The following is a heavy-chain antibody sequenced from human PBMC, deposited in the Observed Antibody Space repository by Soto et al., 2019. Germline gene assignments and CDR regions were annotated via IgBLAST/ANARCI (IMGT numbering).Heavy chain of an antibody. D-gene: IGHD6-25*01. CDR3: AVVDSTGNWSDP. Sequence: PSGTLCLSGAYDKRVYSGDYWSWIRQPPGKGLEWIGEINHSGSTNYNPSLKSRVTISVDTSKNQFTLKLISVTAADTAVYYCAVVDSTGNWSDPWGEGDLVTVSS. V-gene: IGHV4-34*01. CDR1: KRVYSGDY. CDR2: INHSGST. J-gene: IGHJ5*02.